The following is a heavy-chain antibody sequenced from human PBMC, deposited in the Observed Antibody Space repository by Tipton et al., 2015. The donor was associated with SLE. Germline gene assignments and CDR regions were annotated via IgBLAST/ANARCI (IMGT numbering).Heavy chain of an antibody. CDR3: AREESRGRHSRAFDI. D-gene: IGHD6-19*01. V-gene: IGHV3-9*01. J-gene: IGHJ3*02. CDR2: INWNSGTI. Sequence: RSLRLSCAASGFTFSSYAVSWVRQAPGKGLEWVSVINWNSGTIAYADSVKGRFTISRDNAKNSLYIQMKSLRTEDTAVYFCAREESRGRHSRAFDIWGRGTMVTVSS. CDR1: GFTFSSYA.